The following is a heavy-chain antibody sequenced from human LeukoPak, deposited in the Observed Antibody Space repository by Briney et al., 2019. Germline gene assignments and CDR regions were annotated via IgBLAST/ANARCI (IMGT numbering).Heavy chain of an antibody. Sequence: GGSLRLSCAASGFTFSSYWMSWVRQAPGKGLVWVSRINSDGSSTSYADSVKGRFTISRDNAKNTLYLQMNSLRAEDTAVYYCARDYDSSGYFLPLLWGQGTLVTVSS. CDR1: GFTFSSYW. CDR3: ARDYDSSGYFLPLL. J-gene: IGHJ4*02. V-gene: IGHV3-74*01. D-gene: IGHD3-22*01. CDR2: INSDGSST.